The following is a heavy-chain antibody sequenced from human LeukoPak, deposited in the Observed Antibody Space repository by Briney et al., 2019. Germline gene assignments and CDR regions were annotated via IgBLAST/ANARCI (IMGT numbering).Heavy chain of an antibody. J-gene: IGHJ3*02. D-gene: IGHD3-22*01. Sequence: GESPKISCKGSGYSFTSYWISWVRQMPGKGLEWMGRIDPSDSYTNYSPSSQGHVTISADKSISTAYLQWSSLKASDTAMYYCARRSGYDSSGYWDAFDIWGQGTMVTVSS. CDR2: IDPSDSYT. CDR1: GYSFTSYW. CDR3: ARRSGYDSSGYWDAFDI. V-gene: IGHV5-10-1*01.